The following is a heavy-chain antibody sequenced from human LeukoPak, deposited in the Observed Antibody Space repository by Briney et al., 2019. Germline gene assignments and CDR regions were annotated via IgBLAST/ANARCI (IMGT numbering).Heavy chain of an antibody. CDR2: IGWNGGGI. D-gene: IGHD1-14*01. V-gene: IGHV3-9*01. J-gene: IGHJ6*02. Sequence: PGGSLRLSCTASGFSFDDYAMHWVRQAPGKGLQWVSGIGWNGGGIVYADSVKGRFTISRDNAKNSLYLQMNSLRAEDTAVYYCAREAHGVHGNRYYYYGMDVWGQGTTVTVSS. CDR1: GFSFDDYA. CDR3: AREAHGVHGNRYYYYGMDV.